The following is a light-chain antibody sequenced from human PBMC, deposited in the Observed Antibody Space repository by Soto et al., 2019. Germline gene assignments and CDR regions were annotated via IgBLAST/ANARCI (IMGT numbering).Light chain of an antibody. CDR1: QTIDNW. Sequence: DIQMTQSPSTLSSSVGDTVTISCRASQTIDNWLAWDQKKPGKDHQVLIPKASNLESGGPSRFRGSGSGTEFTLTISNLQPDDFATYYCQQYHSYRTFGQGTNVEIK. CDR2: KAS. J-gene: IGKJ1*01. CDR3: QQYHSYRT. V-gene: IGKV1-5*03.